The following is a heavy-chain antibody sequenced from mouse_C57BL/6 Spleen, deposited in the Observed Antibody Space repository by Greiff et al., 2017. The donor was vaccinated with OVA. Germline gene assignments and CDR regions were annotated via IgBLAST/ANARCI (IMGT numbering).Heavy chain of an antibody. J-gene: IGHJ1*03. CDR1: GYTFTSYW. D-gene: IGHD2-1*01. V-gene: IGHV1-59*01. Sequence: VQLQQPGAELVRPGTSVKLSCKASGYTFTSYWMHWVKQRPGQGLEWIGVIDPSDSYTNYNQKFKGKATLTVDTSSSTAYMQLSSLTSEDSAVYYCARSNYGNLHWYFDVWGTGTTVTVAS. CDR3: ARSNYGNLHWYFDV. CDR2: IDPSDSYT.